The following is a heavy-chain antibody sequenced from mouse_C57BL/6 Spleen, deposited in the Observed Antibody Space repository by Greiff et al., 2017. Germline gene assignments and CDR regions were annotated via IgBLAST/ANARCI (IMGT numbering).Heavy chain of an antibody. CDR2: IDPSDSYT. CDR3: ARRDGNYDWYFDV. CDR1: GYTFTSYW. V-gene: IGHV1-50*01. Sequence: HVQLQPPGAELVKPGASVKLSCKASGYTFTSYWMQWVKQRPGQGLEWIGEIDPSDSYTNYNQKFKGKATLTVDTSSSTAYMQLSSLTSEDSAVYYCARRDGNYDWYFDVWGTGTTVTVSS. J-gene: IGHJ1*03. D-gene: IGHD2-1*01.